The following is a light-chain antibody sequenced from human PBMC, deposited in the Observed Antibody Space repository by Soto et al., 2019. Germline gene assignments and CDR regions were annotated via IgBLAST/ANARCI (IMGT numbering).Light chain of an antibody. CDR1: QAISTY. CDR2: AAS. CDR3: QHYNSAPRT. Sequence: DIQLTQSPSSLSASVGDRVTITCRASQAISTYLVWYQQKPGTVPKLLIFAASTLQSGVPSRFSGSGSGTDFTLTISSLQPEDVATYYCQHYNSAPRTFGQGTKVEIK. V-gene: IGKV1-27*01. J-gene: IGKJ1*01.